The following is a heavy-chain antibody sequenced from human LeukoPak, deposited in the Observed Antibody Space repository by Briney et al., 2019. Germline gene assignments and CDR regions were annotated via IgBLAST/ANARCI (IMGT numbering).Heavy chain of an antibody. D-gene: IGHD6-19*01. CDR1: GFTFSDNG. CDR2: IWYDGSNK. CDR3: AKGYSSGWYDFAY. Sequence: PGGSLRLSCAASGFTFSDNGMHWVRQAPGKGLEWVAVIWYDGSNKYYADSVKGRFTISRDNSKNTLYLQMNSLRAEDTAVYYCAKGYSSGWYDFAYSGQGNLVIVSS. J-gene: IGHJ4*02. V-gene: IGHV3-33*06.